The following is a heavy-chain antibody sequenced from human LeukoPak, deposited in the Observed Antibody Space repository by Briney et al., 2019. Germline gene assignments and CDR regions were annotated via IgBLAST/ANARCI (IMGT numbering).Heavy chain of an antibody. D-gene: IGHD1-26*01. V-gene: IGHV1-8*03. CDR2: MNPNSGNT. CDR1: GYTFTSYD. J-gene: IGHJ4*02. Sequence: ATVEVSCKASGYTFTSYDINWVRQATGQGLEWMGWMNPNSGNTGYAQKFQGRVTITRNTSISTAYMELSSLRSEDTAVYYCARGEGYRVGAWWYFDYWGQGTLVTVSS. CDR3: ARGEGYRVGAWWYFDY.